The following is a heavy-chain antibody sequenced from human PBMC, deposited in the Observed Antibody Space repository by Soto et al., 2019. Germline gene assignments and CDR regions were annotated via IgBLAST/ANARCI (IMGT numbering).Heavy chain of an antibody. D-gene: IGHD6-13*01. V-gene: IGHV1-18*01. Sequence: GASVKVSCKASGYTFTSYGISWVRQAPGQGLEWMGWISAYNGNTNYAQKLQGRVTMTTDTSTSTAYMELRSLRSDDTAVYYCARARLRPAAYGMEVWGQGTTVTVSS. CDR2: ISAYNGNT. CDR1: GYTFTSYG. J-gene: IGHJ6*02. CDR3: ARARLRPAAYGMEV.